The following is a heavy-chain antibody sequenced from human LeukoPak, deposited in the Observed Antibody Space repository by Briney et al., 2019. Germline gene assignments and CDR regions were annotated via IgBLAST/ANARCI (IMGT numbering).Heavy chain of an antibody. CDR1: GFTFSSYA. D-gene: IGHD2-15*01. CDR3: AKGDRYCSGGSCFHDAFDI. V-gene: IGHV3-23*01. CDR2: ISGSGGST. Sequence: GGSLRLSCGASGFTFSSYAMSWVRQAPGKGLEWVSAISGSGGSTYYADSVKGRFTISRDNSKNTLYLQMNSLRAEDTAVYYCAKGDRYCSGGSCFHDAFDIWGQGTMVTVSS. J-gene: IGHJ3*02.